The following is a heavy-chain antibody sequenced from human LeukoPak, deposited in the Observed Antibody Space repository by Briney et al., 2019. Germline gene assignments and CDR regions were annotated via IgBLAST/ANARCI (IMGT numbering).Heavy chain of an antibody. J-gene: IGHJ6*02. CDR2: TYYSGST. CDR3: ARAYCSGGSCHYYYGMDV. V-gene: IGHV4-39*01. CDR1: GGSISSSSYY. D-gene: IGHD2-15*01. Sequence: SETLSLTCTVSGGSISSSSYYWGWIRQPPGKGLEWIGSTYYSGSTYYNPSLKSRVTISVDTSKNQFSLKLSSVTAADTAVYYCARAYCSGGSCHYYYGMDVWGQGTTVTVSS.